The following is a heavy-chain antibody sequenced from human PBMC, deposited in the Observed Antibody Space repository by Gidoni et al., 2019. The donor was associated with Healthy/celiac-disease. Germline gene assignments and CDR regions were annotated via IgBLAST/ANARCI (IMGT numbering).Heavy chain of an antibody. D-gene: IGHD3-16*01. CDR1: GFPFSSYR. CDR2: ISRSSSYI. Sequence: EVQLVESGGGLVKPGGSLRLSCAASGFPFSSYRMNGVRQAPGKGLELVSSISRSSSYIYYADSVKGRFTISRDNAKNSLYLQMNSLRAEDTAVYYCASGGYYYYYYGMDVWGQGTTVTVSS. V-gene: IGHV3-21*01. J-gene: IGHJ6*02. CDR3: ASGGYYYYYYGMDV.